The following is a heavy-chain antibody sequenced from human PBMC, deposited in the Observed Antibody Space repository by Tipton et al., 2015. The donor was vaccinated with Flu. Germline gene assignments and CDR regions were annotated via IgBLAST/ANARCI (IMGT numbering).Heavy chain of an antibody. V-gene: IGHV1-18*01. J-gene: IGHJ6*02. CDR2: INGYNGNT. D-gene: IGHD6-13*01. CDR1: GYILRNYG. CDR3: ARGLLAAIGREDYYGMDV. Sequence: QLVQSGAEVKKPGASVKVSCKASGYILRNYGISWVRQAPGQGLEWMGWINGYNGNTNYAQRVQGRVTLTTDTSTNTAFMELRSLRSDDTAVYYCARGLLAAIGREDYYGMDVWGQGTTVIVS.